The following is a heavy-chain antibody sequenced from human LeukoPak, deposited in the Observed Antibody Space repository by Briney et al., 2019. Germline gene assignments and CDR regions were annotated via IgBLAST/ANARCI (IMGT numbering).Heavy chain of an antibody. D-gene: IGHD3-3*01. V-gene: IGHV4-4*09. CDR3: ARTNYDFWNGYYMYYMDV. J-gene: IGHJ6*03. CDR1: GGSISSYY. Sequence: SETLSLTCTVSGGSISSYYWSWIRQPPGKGLEWIGYIYTSGSTNYNPSLKSRVTISVDTSKNQFSLKLSSVTAADTAVYYCARTNYDFWNGYYMYYMDVWGKGTTVTVSS. CDR2: IYTSGST.